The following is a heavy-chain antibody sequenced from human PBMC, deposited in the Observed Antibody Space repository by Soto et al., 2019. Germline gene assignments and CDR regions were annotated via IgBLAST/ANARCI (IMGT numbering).Heavy chain of an antibody. Sequence: PGGSLRLSCAASGFTFSNARMSWVRQAPGKGLEWVGRIKSKTDGGTTDYAAPVKGRFTISRDDSKNTLYLQMNSLKTEDTDVYYCTAELREDYYYYYGMDVWGQGTTVTVSS. CDR2: IKSKTDGGTT. J-gene: IGHJ6*02. CDR3: TAELREDYYYYYGMDV. D-gene: IGHD4-17*01. V-gene: IGHV3-15*01. CDR1: GFTFSNAR.